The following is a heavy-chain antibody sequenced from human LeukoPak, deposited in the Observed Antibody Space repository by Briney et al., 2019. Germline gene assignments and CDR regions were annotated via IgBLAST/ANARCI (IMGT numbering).Heavy chain of an antibody. CDR3: AKDNYGDYVMGT. CDR2: ISGSGGST. J-gene: IGHJ5*02. D-gene: IGHD4-17*01. CDR1: GFTFSSYA. V-gene: IGHV3-23*01. Sequence: GGSLRLYCAASGFTFSSYAMSWVRQAPGKGLEWVSAISGSGGSTYYADSVKGRFTISRDNSKNTLYLQMNSLRAEDTAVYYCAKDNYGDYVMGTWGQGTLVTVSS.